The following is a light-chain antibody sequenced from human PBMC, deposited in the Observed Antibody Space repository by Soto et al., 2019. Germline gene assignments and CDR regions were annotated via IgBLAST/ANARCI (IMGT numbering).Light chain of an antibody. CDR2: EVN. J-gene: IGLJ1*01. CDR3: SSYTNINTRACV. Sequence: QSVLTQPDSLSGSPGQSITISCTGSSGDIGGFDLVSWYQQHPGKAPKLLLYEVNKRPSGVSNRFSGSKSGNTASLTISGLQAEDEAEYYCSSYTNINTRACVFGTGTKLTVL. V-gene: IGLV2-14*02. CDR1: SGDIGGFDL.